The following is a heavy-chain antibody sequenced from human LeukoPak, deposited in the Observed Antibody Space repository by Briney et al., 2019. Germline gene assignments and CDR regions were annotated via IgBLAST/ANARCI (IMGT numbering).Heavy chain of an antibody. V-gene: IGHV3-30*01. CDR1: GFSFSNYA. J-gene: IGHJ4*02. CDR3: ARDHPFGVNYFDY. Sequence: PGGSLRLSCAASGFSFSNYAMHWVRQAPGKGLEWVAIISSDGSNTYYADSVKGRFTISRDNSKNTLYLQMNSLRAEDTAVYYCARDHPFGVNYFDYWGQGTLVTVSS. D-gene: IGHD3-10*01. CDR2: ISSDGSNT.